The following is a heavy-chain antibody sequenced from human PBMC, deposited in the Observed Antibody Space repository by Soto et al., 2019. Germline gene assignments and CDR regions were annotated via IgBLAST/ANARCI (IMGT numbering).Heavy chain of an antibody. CDR1: GGSISSYY. J-gene: IGHJ5*02. CDR2: IYYSGST. CDR3: ARDGSIAVRGRDWFDP. Sequence: PSETLSLTCSVSGGSISSYYWSWSRQPPGKGLEWIGYIYYSGSTNYNPSLKSRVTISVDTSKNQFSLKLSSVTAADTAVYYCARDGSIAVRGRDWFDPWGQGTLVTVSS. V-gene: IGHV4-59*13. D-gene: IGHD6-6*01.